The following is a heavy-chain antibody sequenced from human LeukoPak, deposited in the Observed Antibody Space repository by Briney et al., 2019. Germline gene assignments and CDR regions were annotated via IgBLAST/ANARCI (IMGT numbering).Heavy chain of an antibody. CDR1: GGSIRSTTYY. CDR2: IYYSGNT. CDR3: ATHGRYGDFRYNWFDP. D-gene: IGHD4-17*01. V-gene: IGHV4-39*01. J-gene: IGHJ5*02. Sequence: PSETLSLTCTASGGSIRSTTYYWGWIRQPPGKGLEWIGSIYYSGNTYHNPSLKSRVTISVDTSKNQFSLKLSSVTAADTAVYYCATHGRYGDFRYNWFDPWGQGTLVTVSS.